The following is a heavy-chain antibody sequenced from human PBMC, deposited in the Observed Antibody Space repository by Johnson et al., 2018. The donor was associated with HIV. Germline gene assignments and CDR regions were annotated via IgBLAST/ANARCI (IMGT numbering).Heavy chain of an antibody. CDR1: GFSFGNYS. Sequence: VQLVESGGGVVQPGRSLRLSCAASGFSFGNYSMHWVRQAPGKGLEWVAFISYDGSNKYYADSVKGRFTISKDNSKNTLYLQVKSLRAEDTAVYYCARDKVYDAFDIWGQGTMVTVSS. V-gene: IGHV3-30-3*01. CDR2: ISYDGSNK. CDR3: ARDKVYDAFDI. J-gene: IGHJ3*02. D-gene: IGHD2-8*01.